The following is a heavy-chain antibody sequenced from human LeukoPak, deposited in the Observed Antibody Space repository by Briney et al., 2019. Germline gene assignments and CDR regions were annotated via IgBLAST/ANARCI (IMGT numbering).Heavy chain of an antibody. J-gene: IGHJ3*02. D-gene: IGHD5-24*01. V-gene: IGHV4-30-4*01. CDR3: AIRGDGYPPGPYDAFDI. CDR1: GGSISSGDYY. CDR2: IYYSGST. Sequence: SQTLSLTCTVSGGSISSGDYYWSWIRQPPGKGLEWIGYIYYSGSTYYNPTLKSRVTISVDTSKNQFSLKLSSVTAADTAVYYCAIRGDGYPPGPYDAFDIWGQGTMVTVSS.